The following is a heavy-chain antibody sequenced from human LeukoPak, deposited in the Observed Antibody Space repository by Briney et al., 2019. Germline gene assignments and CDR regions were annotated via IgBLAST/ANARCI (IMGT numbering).Heavy chain of an antibody. V-gene: IGHV4-39*01. D-gene: IGHD1-26*01. J-gene: IGHJ6*03. CDR2: IYHSGKT. CDR3: ARHSAGTYSPYYHYMDV. Sequence: SETLSLTCTVSGGSVSSNFYSGWIRQTPGKGLEWIGTIYHSGKTDYNPSLKSRLIISVDTSKNQFSLKLSSVTAADTAVYYCARHSAGTYSPYYHYMDVWGKGTTVTVSS. CDR1: GGSVSSNFY.